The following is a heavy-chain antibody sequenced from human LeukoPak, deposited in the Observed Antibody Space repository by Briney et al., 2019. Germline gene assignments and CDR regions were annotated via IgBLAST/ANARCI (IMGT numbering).Heavy chain of an antibody. D-gene: IGHD1-1*01. J-gene: IGHJ6*03. CDR2: TRNKANSYTT. Sequence: GGSLRLSCAASGFTFSDHYMDWVRQAPGKGLEWVGRTRNKANSYTTEYAASVKGRFTISRDESNNSLYLQMNSLKTEDTAVYYCARARTYYYYYYMDVWGKGTTVTVSS. V-gene: IGHV3-72*01. CDR3: ARARTYYYYYYMDV. CDR1: GFTFSDHY.